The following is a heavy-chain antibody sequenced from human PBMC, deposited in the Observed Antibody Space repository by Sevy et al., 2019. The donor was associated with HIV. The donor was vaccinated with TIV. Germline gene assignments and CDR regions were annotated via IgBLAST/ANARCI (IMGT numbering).Heavy chain of an antibody. V-gene: IGHV1-3*01. CDR1: GYTFTSYA. D-gene: IGHD3-3*01. CDR2: INAGNGNT. Sequence: ASVKVSYKASGYTFTSYAMHWVRQAPGQRLEWMGWINAGNGNTKYSQKFQGRVTITRDTSASTAYMELSSLRSEDTAVYYCAREDFWSGYPSSFDYWGQGTLVTVSS. CDR3: AREDFWSGYPSSFDY. J-gene: IGHJ4*02.